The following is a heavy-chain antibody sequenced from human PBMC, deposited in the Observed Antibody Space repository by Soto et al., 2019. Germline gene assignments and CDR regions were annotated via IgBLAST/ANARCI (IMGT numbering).Heavy chain of an antibody. Sequence: SETLSLTCTVSGGSISSGGYSWSWIRQPPGKGLEWIGYIYYSGSTNYNPSLKSRVTLSVDTSKNQFSLKLSSVTAADTAVYYCARQGYYYYGMDVWGQGTTVTVSS. CDR3: ARQGYYYYGMDV. V-gene: IGHV4-61*08. J-gene: IGHJ6*02. CDR2: IYYSGST. CDR1: GGSISSGGYS.